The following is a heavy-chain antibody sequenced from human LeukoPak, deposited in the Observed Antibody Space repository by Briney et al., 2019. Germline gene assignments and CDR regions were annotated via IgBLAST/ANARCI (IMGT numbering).Heavy chain of an antibody. CDR1: GLTFSSYG. D-gene: IGHD6-19*01. J-gene: IGHJ5*02. CDR3: ARDSSDWYNWFDP. CDR2: IRYDGSNK. Sequence: GGSLRLSCAASGLTFSSYGIHWVRQAPGKGLEWVAFIRYDGSNKYYADSVKGRFTISRDNAKNSVYLEMNSLRAEDTAVYFCARDSSDWYNWFDPWGQGTLVTVSS. V-gene: IGHV3-30*02.